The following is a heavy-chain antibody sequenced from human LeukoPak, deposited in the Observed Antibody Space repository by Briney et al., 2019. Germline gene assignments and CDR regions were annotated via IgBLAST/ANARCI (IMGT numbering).Heavy chain of an antibody. CDR1: GFTVSSNS. D-gene: IGHD3-22*01. J-gene: IGHJ4*02. CDR2: IYSDNT. CDR3: AKLIEMRGSSGSLGNDY. V-gene: IGHV3-53*01. Sequence: PGGSLRLSCTVSGFTVSSNSMSWVRQAPGEVLEWVSFIYSDNTHYSDCVKGAFTISSDNSKNTLYLQMNSLPAEDTAVYYCAKLIEMRGSSGSLGNDYWGQGTLVTVSS.